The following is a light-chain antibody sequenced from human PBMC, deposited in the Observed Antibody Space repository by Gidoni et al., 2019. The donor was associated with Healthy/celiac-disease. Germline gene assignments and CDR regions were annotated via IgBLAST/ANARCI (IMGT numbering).Light chain of an antibody. Sequence: QSALPQPRSVSGSPGQSVTISCTGTSSDVGGYNYVSWYKQHPCKAPKLMIYDVSKRPSEVPDRFSGSKSGNTASLTISGLQAEDESDYYCCSYSGSFYVFGTGTKVTVL. J-gene: IGLJ1*01. V-gene: IGLV2-11*01. CDR1: SSDVGGYNY. CDR3: CSYSGSFYV. CDR2: DVS.